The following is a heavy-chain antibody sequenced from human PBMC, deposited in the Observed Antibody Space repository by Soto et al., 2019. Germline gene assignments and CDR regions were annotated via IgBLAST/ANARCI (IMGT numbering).Heavy chain of an antibody. CDR1: GGSTSSYY. D-gene: IGHD2-21*01. J-gene: IGHJ4*02. CDR2: IYYSGST. Sequence: SETLSLTCTVSGGSTSSYYWSWIRQPPGKGLEWIGYIYYSGSTNYNPSLKSRVTISVDTSKNQFSLKLSSVTAADTAVYYCARARTGDSFDYWGQGTLVTVSS. V-gene: IGHV4-59*01. CDR3: ARARTGDSFDY.